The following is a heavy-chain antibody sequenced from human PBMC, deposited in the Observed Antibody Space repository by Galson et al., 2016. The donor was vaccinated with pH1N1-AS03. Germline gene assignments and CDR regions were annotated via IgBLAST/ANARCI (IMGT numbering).Heavy chain of an antibody. CDR1: GLLLPTNGVG. CDR3: ARKPNGSMVVTIGVWYFDL. J-gene: IGHJ2*01. Sequence: PALVKPTQTLTLTCDSSGLLLPTNGVGVGWIRQPPGKPLERLALIYWHPETPYHPFLTGRLTVTKDTSKNQVVLTMTNMARGDTATYLSARKPNGSMVVTIGVWYFDLWGRGTLVAVSS. V-gene: IGHV2-5*01. CDR2: IYWHPET. D-gene: IGHD2-21*02.